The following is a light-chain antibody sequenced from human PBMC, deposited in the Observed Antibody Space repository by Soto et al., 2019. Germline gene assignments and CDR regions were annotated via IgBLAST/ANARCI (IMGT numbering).Light chain of an antibody. J-gene: IGLJ3*02. Sequence: QSALTQPASVSGSPGQSITISCTGTSNDVGGFDFVSWYQQHPGKAPKVIIYEVSNRPSGGSDRFSGSKSGNTASLTISGLQAEDEADYYCNSYTSASARVFGRGTKVTVL. CDR2: EVS. V-gene: IGLV2-14*01. CDR3: NSYTSASARV. CDR1: SNDVGGFDF.